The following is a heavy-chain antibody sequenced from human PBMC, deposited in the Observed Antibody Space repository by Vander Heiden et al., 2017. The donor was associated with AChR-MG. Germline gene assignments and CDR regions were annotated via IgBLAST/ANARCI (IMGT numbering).Heavy chain of an antibody. CDR1: GFPFSSYA. CDR3: ARSSVKYSGSYYYFDY. V-gene: IGHV3-64*01. D-gene: IGHD1-26*01. J-gene: IGHJ4*02. Sequence: EVQLVESGGGLVQPGGSLRLSCAASGFPFSSYAMHWVRQAPGKGLEYVSAISSNGGSTYYANSVKGRFTISRDNSKNTLYLQMGSLRAEDMAVYYCARSSVKYSGSYYYFDYWGQGTLVTVSS. CDR2: ISSNGGST.